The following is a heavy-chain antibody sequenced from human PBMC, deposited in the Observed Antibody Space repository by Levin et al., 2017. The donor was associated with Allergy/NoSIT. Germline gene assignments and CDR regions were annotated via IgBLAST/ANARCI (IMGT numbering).Heavy chain of an antibody. J-gene: IGHJ4*02. D-gene: IGHD3-22*01. V-gene: IGHV4-39*01. CDR3: ARLDDSSGYSD. CDR2: IYYSGST. Sequence: SQTLSLTCTVSGGSISSSSYYWGWIRQPPGKGLEWIGSIYYSGSTYYNPSLKSRVTISVDTSKNQFSLKLSSVTAADTAVYYCARLDDSSGYSDWGQGTLVTVSS. CDR1: GGSISSSSYY.